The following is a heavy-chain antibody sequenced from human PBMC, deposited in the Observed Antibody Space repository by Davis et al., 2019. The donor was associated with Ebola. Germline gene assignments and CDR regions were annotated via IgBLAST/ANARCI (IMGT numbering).Heavy chain of an antibody. V-gene: IGHV3-64*01. CDR1: GFTFSSYA. Sequence: GESLKISCAASGFTFSSYAMHWVRQAPGKGLEYVSAISSNGGSTYYANSVKGRFTISRDNSKNTLYLQMGSLRAEDMAVYYCASSLYYDSSGYYPYWGQGTLVTVSS. D-gene: IGHD3-22*01. CDR2: ISSNGGST. J-gene: IGHJ4*02. CDR3: ASSLYYDSSGYYPY.